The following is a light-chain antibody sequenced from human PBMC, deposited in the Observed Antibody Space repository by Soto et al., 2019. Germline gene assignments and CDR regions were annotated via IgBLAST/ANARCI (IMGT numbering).Light chain of an antibody. CDR2: KAS. CDR3: QQYETYSRT. CDR1: QSINSW. Sequence: DIQMTQSPSTLSASVGDRVTITCRASQSINSWLAWYQQKPGKAPNLLIYKASSLESGVPSRFSGSGSGTEFTLTISSLQPDDFATYYCQQYETYSRTFGQGTKVEIK. V-gene: IGKV1-5*03. J-gene: IGKJ1*01.